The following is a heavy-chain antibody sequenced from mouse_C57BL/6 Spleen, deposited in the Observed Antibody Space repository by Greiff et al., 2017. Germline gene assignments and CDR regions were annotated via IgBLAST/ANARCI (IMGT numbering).Heavy chain of an antibody. CDR1: GFTFSDYY. D-gene: IGHD2-4*01. CDR3: ARRSYYDCDEGGFDY. Sequence: EVMLVESGGGLVQPGGSLKLSCAASGFTFSDYYMYWVRQTPEKRLEWVAYISNGGGSTYYPDTVKGRFTITRDNAKNTLYLQMSRLKSEDTAMYFCARRSYYDCDEGGFDYWGQGTTLTVSS. J-gene: IGHJ2*01. V-gene: IGHV5-12*01. CDR2: ISNGGGST.